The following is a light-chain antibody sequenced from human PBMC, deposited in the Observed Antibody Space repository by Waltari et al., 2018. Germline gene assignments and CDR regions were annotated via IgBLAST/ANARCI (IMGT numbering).Light chain of an antibody. V-gene: IGLV1-47*01. Sequence: QSVLTQPPSASGTPGQRVTISCSGSSSNIGSNYVYWYQQLPGTAPKLLIYRKNRRPTGGPVRFSGSTSGTAASLAISGLRSEDEADYYCAAWDDSLSGVVFGGGTKLTV. CDR1: SSNIGSNY. J-gene: IGLJ2*01. CDR3: AAWDDSLSGVV. CDR2: RKN.